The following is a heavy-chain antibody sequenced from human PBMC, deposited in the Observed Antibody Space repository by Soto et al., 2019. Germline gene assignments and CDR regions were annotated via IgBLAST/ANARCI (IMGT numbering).Heavy chain of an antibody. CDR3: ARDWKLYSSSAHESPLQY. V-gene: IGHV3-30-3*01. J-gene: IGHJ4*02. CDR1: GFTFSSYA. Sequence: PGGSLRLSCAASGFTFSSYAMHWVRQAPGKGLEWVAVISYDGSNKYYADSVKGRFTISRDNSKNTLYLQMNSLRAEDTAVYYCARDWKLYSSSAHESPLQYWGQGXLVTVYS. CDR2: ISYDGSNK. D-gene: IGHD6-6*01.